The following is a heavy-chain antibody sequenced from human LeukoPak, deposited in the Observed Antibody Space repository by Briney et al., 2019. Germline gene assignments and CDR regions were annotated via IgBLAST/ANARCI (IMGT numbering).Heavy chain of an antibody. CDR3: ATTSIAAAVPGCFDY. J-gene: IGHJ4*02. V-gene: IGHV3-66*01. Sequence: GGSLRLSCAASGFTVSSNYMSWVRQGPGKGLEWVSVIYTGGSTYYADSVEGRFTISRDNSKNTLYLQMNSLRAEDTAVYYCATTSIAAAVPGCFDYWGQGTLVTVFS. CDR1: GFTVSSNY. D-gene: IGHD6-13*01. CDR2: IYTGGST.